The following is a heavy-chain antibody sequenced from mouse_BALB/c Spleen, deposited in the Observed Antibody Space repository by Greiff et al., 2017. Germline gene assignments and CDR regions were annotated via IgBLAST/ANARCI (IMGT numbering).Heavy chain of an antibody. CDR3: ARRDDGYPYYFDY. Sequence: VQLQQSGAELARPGASVKMSCKASGYTFTSYTMHWAKQRPGQGLEWIGYINPSSGYTNYNQKFKDKATLTADKSSSTAYMQLSSLTSEDSAVYYCARRDDGYPYYFDYWGQGTTLTVSS. D-gene: IGHD2-3*01. V-gene: IGHV1-4*01. CDR1: GYTFTSYT. J-gene: IGHJ2*01. CDR2: INPSSGYT.